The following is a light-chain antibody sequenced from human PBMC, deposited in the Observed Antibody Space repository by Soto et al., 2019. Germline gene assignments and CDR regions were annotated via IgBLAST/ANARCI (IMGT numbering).Light chain of an antibody. J-gene: IGLJ2*01. V-gene: IGLV1-44*01. Sequence: QSVLTQPPSASGTPGQRVTISCSGSSSNIGSYTVNWYQQLPGTAPKHLIYSNNQRPSGVPDRFSGSKSGTSVSLAISGLQSEDEADYYCAAWDDSLNGVVFGGGTK. CDR1: SSNIGSYT. CDR2: SNN. CDR3: AAWDDSLNGVV.